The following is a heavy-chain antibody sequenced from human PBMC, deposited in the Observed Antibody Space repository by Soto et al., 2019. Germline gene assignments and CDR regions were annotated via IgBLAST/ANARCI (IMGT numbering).Heavy chain of an antibody. J-gene: IGHJ4*02. Sequence: SETLSLTCTVPGGSISSYYWSWIRQPPGKGLEWIGYTYYSGSTNYNPSLKSRVTISVDTSKNQFSLKLSSVTAADTAVYYCARYGTAGYGYFDYWGQGTLVTVSS. V-gene: IGHV4-59*01. D-gene: IGHD5-12*01. CDR3: ARYGTAGYGYFDY. CDR1: GGSISSYY. CDR2: TYYSGST.